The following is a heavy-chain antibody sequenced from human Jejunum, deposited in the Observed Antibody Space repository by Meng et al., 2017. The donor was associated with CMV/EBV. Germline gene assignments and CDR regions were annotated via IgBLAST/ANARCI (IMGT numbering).Heavy chain of an antibody. CDR3: TRIGEVKRRVQLPFDY. Sequence: QVQLVQSGAEVKRPGASVKVSCETAGYTFSSYCINWGRQAPGQGLEWMGWMNPSSGNTGSAQNFRGRIIMTRNSSIRTAYMELSSLTSEDTAVYYCTRIGEVKRRVQLPFDYWGQGTLVTVSS. V-gene: IGHV1-8*01. D-gene: IGHD5-24*01. CDR1: GYTFSSYC. CDR2: MNPSSGNT. J-gene: IGHJ4*02.